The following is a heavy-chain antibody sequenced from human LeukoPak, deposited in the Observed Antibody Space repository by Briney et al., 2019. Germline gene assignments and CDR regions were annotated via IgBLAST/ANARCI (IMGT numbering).Heavy chain of an antibody. V-gene: IGHV4-59*01. Sequence: PSETLSLTCTVSGGSISSYYWSWIRQPPGKGLEWIGYTYYSGSTNYNPSLKSRVTISLDTSKNQFSLKLSSVTAADTAVYFCARADLGGVIVNWGQGALVTVSS. D-gene: IGHD3-16*02. CDR1: GGSISSYY. CDR2: TYYSGST. J-gene: IGHJ4*02. CDR3: ARADLGGVIVN.